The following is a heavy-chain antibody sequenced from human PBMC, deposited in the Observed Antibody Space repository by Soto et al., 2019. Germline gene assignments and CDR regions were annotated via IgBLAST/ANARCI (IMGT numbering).Heavy chain of an antibody. J-gene: IGHJ3*02. CDR3: ARDFDYGDPDAFDI. V-gene: IGHV1-69*13. CDR2: IIPIFGKA. Sequence: ASVKVSCKASGGTFSSYAISWVRQAPGQGLEWMGGIIPIFGKANYAQKFQGRVTITADESTSTAYMELSSLRSEDTAVYYCARDFDYGDPDAFDIWGQGTMVTVSS. D-gene: IGHD4-17*01. CDR1: GGTFSSYA.